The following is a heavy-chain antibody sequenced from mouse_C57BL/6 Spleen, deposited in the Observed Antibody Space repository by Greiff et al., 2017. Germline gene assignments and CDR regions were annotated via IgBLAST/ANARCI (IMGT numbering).Heavy chain of an antibody. D-gene: IGHD1-1*02. CDR3: ARRGDMAYYFDY. CDR1: VYTFTSYW. Sequence: QVQLQQPGAELVKPGASVKMSCKASVYTFTSYWITWLKLRPGQGLVWIGDIYPGSGSTNYNEKFKSTATLTLDTSSSTAYMQLSSLTSEDSAVYYCARRGDMAYYFDYWGQGTTLTVSS. CDR2: IYPGSGST. J-gene: IGHJ2*01. V-gene: IGHV1-55*01.